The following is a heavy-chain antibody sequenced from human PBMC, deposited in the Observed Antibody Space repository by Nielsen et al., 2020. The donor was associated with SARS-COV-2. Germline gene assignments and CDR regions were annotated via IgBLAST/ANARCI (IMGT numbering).Heavy chain of an antibody. CDR3: AKLPGVITPFII. Sequence: RRPLRLSCAASEFTFDDSAMHWVRPAPGKGLEWVSGLSWNSGSIGYADSVKGRFTISRHNAKNSLYLQMNSLSAEDTALYYCAKLPGVITPFIIWGPGSMVTVSS. J-gene: IGHJ3*02. D-gene: IGHD3-16*02. V-gene: IGHV3-9*01. CDR2: LSWNSGSI. CDR1: EFTFDDSA.